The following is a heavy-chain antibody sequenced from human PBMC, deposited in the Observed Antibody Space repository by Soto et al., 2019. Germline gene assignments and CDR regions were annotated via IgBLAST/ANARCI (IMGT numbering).Heavy chain of an antibody. V-gene: IGHV2-5*02. CDR3: SHRRRNYGVDV. CDR1: GFSLSTTEVG. Sequence: SGPTLVNPTQTLALTCTFSGFSLSTTEVGVGWIRQPPGKALEWLAIIYGDDDKHYSPSLKSRLTITKDTSKNQVVLTMTNMDPVDTATFYCSHRRRNYGVDVWGQGTTVTVSS. CDR2: IYGDDDK. J-gene: IGHJ6*02.